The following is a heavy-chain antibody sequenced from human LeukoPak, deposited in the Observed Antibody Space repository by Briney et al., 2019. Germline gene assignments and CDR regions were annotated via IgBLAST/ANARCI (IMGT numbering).Heavy chain of an antibody. Sequence: ASVKVSCKASGYTFTSYGISWVRQAPGQGLEWMGWIRAYNGNTDYAQKLQGRVTMTTDTSTSTAYMELRSLRSDDTAVYYCARGHDFVWGSYRTSFDYWGQGTLVTVSS. J-gene: IGHJ4*02. CDR3: ARGHDFVWGSYRTSFDY. CDR2: IRAYNGNT. D-gene: IGHD3-16*02. V-gene: IGHV1-18*01. CDR1: GYTFTSYG.